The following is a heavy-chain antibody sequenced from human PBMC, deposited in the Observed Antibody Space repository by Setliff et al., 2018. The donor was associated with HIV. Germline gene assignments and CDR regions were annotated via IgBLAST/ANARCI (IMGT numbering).Heavy chain of an antibody. V-gene: IGHV4-31*03. CDR3: ARTRVWADAGRYFDS. CDR1: GGSISDDGHC. CDR2: IYYRGAT. D-gene: IGHD6-6*01. Sequence: SETLSLTCTVSGGSISDDGHCWTWIRQRPGKGLEWIAYIYYRGATYYNPSLKSRVALSLDSSKNHFSLKLTSLTAADTAVYYCARTRVWADAGRYFDSWGQGTLVTVSS. J-gene: IGHJ4*02.